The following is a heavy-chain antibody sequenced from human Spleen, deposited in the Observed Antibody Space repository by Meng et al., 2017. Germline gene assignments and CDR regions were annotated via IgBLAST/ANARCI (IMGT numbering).Heavy chain of an antibody. CDR3: AREAPETFNFDY. V-gene: IGHV1-46*01. Sequence: HVQLVQSGSELRKAGASVKVSCKASGYTLTSYAINWLRQAPGQGLEWMGIIKPSGGWTFYAQKFQGRVTVTRDTSTSKVYMELSSLTSEDTAVYYCAREAPETFNFDYWGQGTLVTVSS. J-gene: IGHJ4*02. CDR2: IKPSGGWT. CDR1: GYTLTSYA.